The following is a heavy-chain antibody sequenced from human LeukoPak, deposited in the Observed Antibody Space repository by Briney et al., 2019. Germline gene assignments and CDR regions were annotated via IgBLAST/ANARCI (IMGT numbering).Heavy chain of an antibody. J-gene: IGHJ4*02. CDR1: GFTFSSFA. CDR2: ITDSGDTT. CDR3: AKDGALSTSWYFYCDY. D-gene: IGHD2-2*01. V-gene: IGHV3-23*01. Sequence: HAGGSLRLSCAASGFTFSSFAMSWVRQAPGKGLEWVSTITDSGDTTYSADSVKGRFTISRDNSKNTLYLQMNSLRAEDTAVYYCAKDGALSTSWYFYCDYWGQGTLVTVSS.